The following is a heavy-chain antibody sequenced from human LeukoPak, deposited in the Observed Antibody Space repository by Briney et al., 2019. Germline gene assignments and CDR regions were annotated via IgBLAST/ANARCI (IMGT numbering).Heavy chain of an antibody. V-gene: IGHV4-61*02. J-gene: IGHJ4*02. CDR2: MYTSGST. CDR3: ARGRGPFDY. D-gene: IGHD3-10*01. CDR1: GGSINSGSYY. Sequence: PSETLSLTCTVSGGSINSGSYYWSWIRQPAGKGLEWIGRMYTSGSTNYNPSLKSRVTISVDTSKNQFSLKLSSVTAADTAVYYCARGRGPFDYWGQGTLVTVSP.